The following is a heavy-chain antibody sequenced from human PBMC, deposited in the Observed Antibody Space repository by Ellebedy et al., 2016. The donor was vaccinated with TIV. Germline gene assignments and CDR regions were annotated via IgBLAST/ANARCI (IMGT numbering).Heavy chain of an antibody. CDR1: GFNFDDYA. Sequence: PGGSLRLSCAVSGFNFDDYAMHWVRQAPGKGLEWVSGLRWNSDDIGYADSVKGRFTMSRDSAKNSLDLQMSSLRIEDTAIYYCAKDIGGSFRNLDVWGKGTTVSVSS. V-gene: IGHV3-9*01. CDR2: LRWNSDDI. CDR3: AKDIGGSFRNLDV. J-gene: IGHJ6*04. D-gene: IGHD1-26*01.